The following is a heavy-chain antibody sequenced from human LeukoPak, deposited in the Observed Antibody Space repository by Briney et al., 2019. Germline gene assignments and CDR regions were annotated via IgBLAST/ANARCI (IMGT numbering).Heavy chain of an antibody. CDR1: GYTFTGYY. CDR2: INPNSGGT. J-gene: IGHJ3*02. CDR3: ARVVGGWELLGNDAFDI. D-gene: IGHD1-26*01. Sequence: ASVKVSCKASGYTFTGYYMHWVRQAPGQGLEWMGWINPNSGGTNYAQKFQGRVTMTRDTSISTAYMELSRLRSDDTAVYYCARVVGGWELLGNDAFDIWSQGTMVTVSS. V-gene: IGHV1-2*02.